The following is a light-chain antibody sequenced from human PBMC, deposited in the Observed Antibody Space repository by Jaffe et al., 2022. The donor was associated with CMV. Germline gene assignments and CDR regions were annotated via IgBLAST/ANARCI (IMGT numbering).Light chain of an antibody. Sequence: QSVLTQPPSVSAAPGQKVTISCSGSNSNVGNNFVSWYQQLPGTAPKLLIFENDKRASGIPDRFSGSKSDTSATLGITGLQAGDEADYHCGTWDNSLNTYVFGVGTQVTVL. CDR1: NSNVGNNF. CDR3: GTWDNSLNTYV. V-gene: IGLV1-51*01. CDR2: END. J-gene: IGLJ1*01.